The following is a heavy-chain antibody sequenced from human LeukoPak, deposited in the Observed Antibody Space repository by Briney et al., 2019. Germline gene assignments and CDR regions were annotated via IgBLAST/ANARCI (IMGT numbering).Heavy chain of an antibody. V-gene: IGHV3-30*02. Sequence: GGSLRLSCTASGFTFSSYGMHWVRQAPGKGLEWVTFIRYDGSNKYYADSVKGRFTISRDNSKNTLYLQMNSLRAEDTAVYYCAKVDYYDSSGPEERGQGTMVTVSS. J-gene: IGHJ3*01. D-gene: IGHD3-22*01. CDR3: AKVDYYDSSGPEE. CDR1: GFTFSSYG. CDR2: IRYDGSNK.